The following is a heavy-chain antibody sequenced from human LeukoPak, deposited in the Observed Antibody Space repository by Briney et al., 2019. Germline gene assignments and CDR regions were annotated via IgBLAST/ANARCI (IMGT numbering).Heavy chain of an antibody. J-gene: IGHJ5*02. V-gene: IGHV4-59*01. CDR3: ARDLGIPAALAWFDP. Sequence: SETLSLSCTVSGGSISSYYWGWIRQPPGKGLEWIGYIYYSGSTNYNPSLKSRVTISVDTSKNQFSLKLSSVTAADTAVYYCARDLGIPAALAWFDPWGQGTLVTVSS. CDR2: IYYSGST. D-gene: IGHD2-2*01. CDR1: GGSISSYY.